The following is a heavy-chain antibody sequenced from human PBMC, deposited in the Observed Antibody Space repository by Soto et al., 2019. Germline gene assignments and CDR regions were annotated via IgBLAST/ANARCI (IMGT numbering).Heavy chain of an antibody. CDR3: ARTRHSGSYHLYYVMAV. Sequence: SGPTLVNPTQTLTLTCTFSGFSLSTSGVGVGWIRQPPGKALEWLALIYWDDDKRYSPSLKSRLTITKDTSKNQVVLTMTNMDPVDTATYYCARTRHSGSYHLYYVMAVWGQGTTVTVSS. V-gene: IGHV2-5*02. J-gene: IGHJ6*02. CDR2: IYWDDDK. D-gene: IGHD1-26*01. CDR1: GFSLSTSGVG.